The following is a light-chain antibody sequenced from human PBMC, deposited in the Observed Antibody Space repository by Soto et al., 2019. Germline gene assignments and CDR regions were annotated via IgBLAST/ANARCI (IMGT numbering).Light chain of an antibody. Sequence: QSVLTQPASVSGSAGQSITISCTGTSSDVGGYIYVSWYQQHAGKAPKLMIYDVTSRPSGVSYRFSGSKSGNTASLTISGLQAEDEADYYCSSYTTSSSYVFGTGTKVTAL. J-gene: IGLJ1*01. CDR1: SSDVGGYIY. CDR2: DVT. CDR3: SSYTTSSSYV. V-gene: IGLV2-14*01.